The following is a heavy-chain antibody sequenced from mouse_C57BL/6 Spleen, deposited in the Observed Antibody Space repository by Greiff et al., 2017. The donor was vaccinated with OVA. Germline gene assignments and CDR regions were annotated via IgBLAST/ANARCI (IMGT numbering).Heavy chain of an antibody. V-gene: IGHV5-17*01. J-gene: IGHJ1*03. CDR1: GFTFSDYG. D-gene: IGHD2-1*01. Sequence: EVKLVESGGGLVKPGGSLKLSCAASGFTFSDYGMHWVRQAPEKGLEWVAYISSGSSTIYYADTVKGRFTISRGNAKNTLFLQMTSLRSEDTAMYYCARRCNYLYFDVWGTGTTVTVSS. CDR3: ARRCNYLYFDV. CDR2: ISSGSSTI.